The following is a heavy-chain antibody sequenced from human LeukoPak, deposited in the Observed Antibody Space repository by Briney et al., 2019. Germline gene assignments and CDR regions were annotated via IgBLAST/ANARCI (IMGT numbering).Heavy chain of an antibody. D-gene: IGHD3-10*01. CDR3: ARFYGSGSGGYDY. V-gene: IGHV1-2*02. Sequence: GASVKVSCKASGYTFTGYYMHWVRQAPGQGLEWMGWINPNSGGTNYAQKVQGRVTMTRDTSISTAYMELSRLRSDDTAVYYCARFYGSGSGGYDYWGQGTLVTVSS. CDR2: INPNSGGT. CDR1: GYTFTGYY. J-gene: IGHJ4*02.